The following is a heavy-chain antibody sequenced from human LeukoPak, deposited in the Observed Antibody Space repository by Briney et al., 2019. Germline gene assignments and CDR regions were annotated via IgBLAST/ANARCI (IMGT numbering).Heavy chain of an antibody. CDR3: TRAYSIRSYYGGY. V-gene: IGHV3-49*03. CDR2: IRSKAYGGTT. D-gene: IGHD1-26*01. Sequence: GRSLRLSCTASGFTFGDYAMSWFRQAPGKGLEWVGFIRSKAYGGTTEYAASVKGRFTISRDDSKSIAYLQMNSLKTEDTAVYYCTRAYSIRSYYGGYWGQGTLVTVSS. J-gene: IGHJ4*02. CDR1: GFTFGDYA.